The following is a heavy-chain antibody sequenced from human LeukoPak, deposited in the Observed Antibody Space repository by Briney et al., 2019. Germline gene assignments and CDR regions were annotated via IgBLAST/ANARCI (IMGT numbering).Heavy chain of an antibody. Sequence: QAGGSLRLSCVASEFIFCDYWMSWVRQAPGKGLEWVANIKQGGREEKYVGSVKGRFAIYSDDAKSSLYLHMDNLSGADTAVYYCARDNGGWFDSWGRGTLVIVSS. CDR3: ARDNGGWFDS. D-gene: IGHD3-10*01. V-gene: IGHV3-7*03. CDR1: EFIFCDYW. CDR2: IKQGGREE. J-gene: IGHJ5*01.